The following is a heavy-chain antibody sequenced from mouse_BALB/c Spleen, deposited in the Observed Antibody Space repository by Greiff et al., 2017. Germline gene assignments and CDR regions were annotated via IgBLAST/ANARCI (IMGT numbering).Heavy chain of an antibody. CDR2: ISSGGSYT. Sequence: DVQLVESGGDLAKPGGSLKLSCAASGFTFSSYGMSWVRQTPDKRLEWVATISSGGSYTYYPDSVKGRFTISRDNAKNTLYLQMSSLKSEDTAMYYCARRGGNNFDYWGQGTTLTVSS. D-gene: IGHD1-1*02. CDR3: ARRGGNNFDY. V-gene: IGHV5-6*01. J-gene: IGHJ2*01. CDR1: GFTFSSYG.